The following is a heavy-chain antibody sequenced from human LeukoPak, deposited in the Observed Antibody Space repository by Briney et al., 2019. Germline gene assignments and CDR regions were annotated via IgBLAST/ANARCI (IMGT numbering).Heavy chain of an antibody. D-gene: IGHD6-19*01. J-gene: IGHJ2*01. CDR1: GFTFDDYA. Sequence: GGSLRLSCAASGFTFDDYAMHWVRQAPGKGLEWVSGISWNSGSIGYADSVKGRFTISRDNAKNSLYLQMNSLRAEDTALYYCAKDTKAVGLEGYFDLWGRGTLVTVSS. CDR2: ISWNSGSI. V-gene: IGHV3-9*01. CDR3: AKDTKAVGLEGYFDL.